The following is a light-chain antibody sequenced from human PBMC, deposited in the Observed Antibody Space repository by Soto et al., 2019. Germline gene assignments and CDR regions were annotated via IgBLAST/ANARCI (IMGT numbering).Light chain of an antibody. CDR1: QSIQRN. CDR2: AAS. V-gene: IGKV1-39*01. CDR3: QQSYSSPLT. J-gene: IGKJ4*01. Sequence: DIQMAQSLSSLFASVGDIVTITCWASQSIQRNVNWYPKQPGKDPKLPSEAASSLQSDVPSRGSGIGSGTDFTLTISSLRPADCATDYCQQSYSSPLTVGGGTKVDIK.